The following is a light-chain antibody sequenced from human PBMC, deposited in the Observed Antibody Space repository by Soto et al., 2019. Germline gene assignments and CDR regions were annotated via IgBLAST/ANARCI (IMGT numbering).Light chain of an antibody. CDR1: QSITTY. CDR3: QQYVGSLIT. V-gene: IGKV1-39*01. J-gene: IGKJ5*01. CDR2: ATS. Sequence: DIQMTQTPSSLSASVGDRVTITCRASQSITTYLNWYQQKPGKAPKLLIYATSSRATGIPERFSGSGSGTDFTLTISRLEPEDFAVYYCQQYVGSLITFGHGTRLENK.